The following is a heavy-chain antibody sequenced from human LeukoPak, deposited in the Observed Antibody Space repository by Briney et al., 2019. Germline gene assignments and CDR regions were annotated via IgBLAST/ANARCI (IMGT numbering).Heavy chain of an antibody. CDR2: INPNSGGT. CDR3: ASSTRVYYYYYYMDV. J-gene: IGHJ6*03. CDR1: GYTFTGYY. D-gene: IGHD2-2*01. Sequence: ASVKVSCKASGYTFTGYYMHWVRQAPGQGLEWMGWINPNSGGTNYAQKFQGRVTMTRDTSISTAYMELSRLRSDDTAVYYCASSTRVYYYYYYMDVWGKGTTVTVSS. V-gene: IGHV1-2*02.